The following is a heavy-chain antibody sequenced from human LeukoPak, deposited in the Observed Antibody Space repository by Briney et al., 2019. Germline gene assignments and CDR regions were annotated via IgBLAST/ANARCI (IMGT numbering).Heavy chain of an antibody. Sequence: PGGSLRLSCVVSGFPFSDYYMNWIRQAPGKGLEWIAYISSASTTIQYAGSVKGRFTISRDNGQNSMFLQMNTLRAADTAVYYCAGSYSGYDWSDSWGQGTLVTVSS. CDR1: GFPFSDYY. D-gene: IGHD5-12*01. CDR3: AGSYSGYDWSDS. CDR2: ISSASTTI. J-gene: IGHJ4*02. V-gene: IGHV3-11*01.